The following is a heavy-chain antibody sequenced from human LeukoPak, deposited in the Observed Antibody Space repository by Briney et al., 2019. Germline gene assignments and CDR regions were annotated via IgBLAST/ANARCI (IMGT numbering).Heavy chain of an antibody. CDR3: ARVDTRWFDP. V-gene: IGHV4-59*01. CDR1: GGSLSSYY. CDR2: IYYSGST. D-gene: IGHD5-18*01. J-gene: IGHJ5*02. Sequence: PSETLSLTCTVSGGSLSSYYWSWIRQPPGKGLEWIGYIYYSGSTNYNPSLKSRVTISVDTSKNQFSLKLSSVTAADTAVYYCARVDTRWFDPWGQGTLVTVSS.